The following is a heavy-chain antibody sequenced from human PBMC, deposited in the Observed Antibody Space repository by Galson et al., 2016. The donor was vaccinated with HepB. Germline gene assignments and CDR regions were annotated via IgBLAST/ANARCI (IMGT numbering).Heavy chain of an antibody. Sequence: SLRLSCAASGFTFSNYAMHWVRQAPGTGLEWVTVISYDGRNKYYADSVKGRFTISRDNSKNTLFLQMNSLRAEDTALYYCARDRVFRDSYGMDVWGQGTTVTVSS. V-gene: IGHV3-30*04. CDR3: ARDRVFRDSYGMDV. CDR1: GFTFSNYA. D-gene: IGHD3-10*01. CDR2: ISYDGRNK. J-gene: IGHJ6*02.